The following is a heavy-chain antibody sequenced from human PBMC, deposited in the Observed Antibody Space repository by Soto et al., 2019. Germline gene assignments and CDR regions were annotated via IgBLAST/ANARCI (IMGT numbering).Heavy chain of an antibody. CDR3: ARVAPSGGSVPRFDP. V-gene: IGHV1-3*01. Sequence: ASVKVSCKASGSTFNYYAIHWVRQAPGQGLEWMGWINAGNGNTRYSQKFHDRVIITRDTSATTAYLEVDSLRSEDTAIYYCARVAPSGGSVPRFDPWGQGTLVTVSS. D-gene: IGHD3-10*01. J-gene: IGHJ5*02. CDR1: GSTFNYYA. CDR2: INAGNGNT.